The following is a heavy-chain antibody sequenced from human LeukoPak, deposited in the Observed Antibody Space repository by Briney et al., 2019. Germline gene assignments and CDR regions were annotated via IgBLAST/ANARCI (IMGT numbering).Heavy chain of an antibody. D-gene: IGHD6-13*01. CDR2: IYYSGST. CDR1: GGSISSYY. Sequence: SETLSLTCTVSGGSISSYYWSWIRQPPGKGLEWIGYIYYSGSTNYNPSLKSRVTISVDTSKNQFSLKLSSATAADTAVYYCAREEQLKNWFDPWGQGTLVTVSS. J-gene: IGHJ5*02. V-gene: IGHV4-59*01. CDR3: AREEQLKNWFDP.